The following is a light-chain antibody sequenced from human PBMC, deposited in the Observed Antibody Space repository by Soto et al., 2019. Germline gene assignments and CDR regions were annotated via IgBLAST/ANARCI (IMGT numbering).Light chain of an antibody. V-gene: IGLV2-14*01. CDR2: DVS. Sequence: QLVLTQPASVSGSPGQSITISCTGTSSDVGGYNYVSWYQQHPGKAPKLMIYDVSNRPSGVSNRFSGSKSGNTASLTISGLQAVDEADYYCSSYTSSSIYVVFGGGTKVTVL. J-gene: IGLJ2*01. CDR1: SSDVGGYNY. CDR3: SSYTSSSIYVV.